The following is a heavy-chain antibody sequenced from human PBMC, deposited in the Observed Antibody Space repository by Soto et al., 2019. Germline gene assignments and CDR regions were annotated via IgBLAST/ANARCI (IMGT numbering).Heavy chain of an antibody. CDR2: INHSGSI. D-gene: IGHD2-2*01. Sequence: SETLSLTCAVYGGSFSGYYWSWIRQPPGKGLEWIGEINHSGSINYNPSLKSRVTISVDTSKNRFSLRLSSVTAADTAVYYCARGRCTSASCYGNVWFDPWGRGTLVTVSS. CDR3: ARGRCTSASCYGNVWFDP. J-gene: IGHJ5*02. V-gene: IGHV4-34*01. CDR1: GGSFSGYY.